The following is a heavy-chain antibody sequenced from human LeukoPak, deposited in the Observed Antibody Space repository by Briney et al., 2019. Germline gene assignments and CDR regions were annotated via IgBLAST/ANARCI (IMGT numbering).Heavy chain of an antibody. V-gene: IGHV3-7*03. D-gene: IGHD3-22*01. CDR3: ARDKHYYDSRGYYGYYFDY. CDR1: GFTFSSYW. CDR2: IKQDGSEK. Sequence: GGSLRLSCAASGFTFSSYWMSWVRQAPGKGLEWVANIKQDGSEKYYVDSVKGRFTISRDNAKNSLYPQMNSLRAEDTAVYYCARDKHYYDSRGYYGYYFDYWGQGTLVTVSS. J-gene: IGHJ4*02.